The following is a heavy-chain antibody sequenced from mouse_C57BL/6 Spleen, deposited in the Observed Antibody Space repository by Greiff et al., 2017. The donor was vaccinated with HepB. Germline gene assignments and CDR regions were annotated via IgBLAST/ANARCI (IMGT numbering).Heavy chain of an antibody. D-gene: IGHD1-1*01. Sequence: QVQLQQSGAELVRPGASVKLSCKASGYTFTDYYINWVKQRPGQGLEWIARIYPGSGNTYYNEKFKGKSTLTAEKSSSTAYMQLSSLTSEDSAVYFCAREREIFGTSVGFAYWGQGTLVTVSA. CDR1: GYTFTDYY. CDR3: AREREIFGTSVGFAY. V-gene: IGHV1-76*01. J-gene: IGHJ3*01. CDR2: IYPGSGNT.